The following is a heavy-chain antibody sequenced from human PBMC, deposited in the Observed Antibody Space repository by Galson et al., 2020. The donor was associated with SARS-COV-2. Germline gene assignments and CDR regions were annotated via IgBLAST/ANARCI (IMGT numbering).Heavy chain of an antibody. V-gene: IGHV3-23*01. Sequence: GGSLRLSCTASGFDFNSYAMNWVRQAPGKEPEWLSVIWGNGRDTNFADSVRGRFTISRDNSKRTVHLQMDSLRVEDTAIYYCAKGVTGSGIGCPLDHWGQGTQVTVS. CDR1: GFDFNSYA. CDR2: IWGNGRDT. J-gene: IGHJ4*01. D-gene: IGHD3-10*01. CDR3: AKGVTGSGIGCPLDH.